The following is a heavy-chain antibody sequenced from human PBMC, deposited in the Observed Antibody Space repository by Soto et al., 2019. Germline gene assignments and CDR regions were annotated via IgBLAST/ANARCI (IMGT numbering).Heavy chain of an antibody. V-gene: IGHV4-30-4*01. Sequence: SETLSLTCAASGDSINTDYYSSSIRQPPGKGLEWIGHISYTGGAFYSTSLKRRLALSVDTSKNQFCLRLSSVTAAATAESCFAVDTASKDDDSQSYNPHFDSWGQGALVTVSS. D-gene: IGHD3-10*01. CDR2: ISYTGGA. CDR3: AVDTASKDDDSQSYNPHFDS. CDR1: GDSINTDYY. J-gene: IGHJ5*01.